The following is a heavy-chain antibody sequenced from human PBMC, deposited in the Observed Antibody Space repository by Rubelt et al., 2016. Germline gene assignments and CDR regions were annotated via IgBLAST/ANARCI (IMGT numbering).Heavy chain of an antibody. Sequence: VGGIIPIFGTANYAQKFQGRVTITADESTSTAYMELSSLRSEDTAVYYCARDERSDVVPAANGYWGQGTLVTVSS. J-gene: IGHJ4*02. V-gene: IGHV1-69*01. CDR2: IIPIFGTA. D-gene: IGHD2-2*01. CDR3: ARDERSDVVPAANGY.